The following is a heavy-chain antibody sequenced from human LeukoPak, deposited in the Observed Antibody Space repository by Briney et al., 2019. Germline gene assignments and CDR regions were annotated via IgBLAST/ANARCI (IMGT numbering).Heavy chain of an antibody. J-gene: IGHJ6*02. Sequence: ASVKVSCKASGYTFTSYAMNWVRQAPGQGLEWMVWINTNTGNPTYAQGFTGRFVFSLDTSVSTAYLQISSLKAEDTAVYYCARWPLAAAGPYYYYGMDVWGQGTTVTVSS. D-gene: IGHD6-13*01. CDR1: GYTFTSYA. V-gene: IGHV7-4-1*02. CDR2: INTNTGNP. CDR3: ARWPLAAAGPYYYYGMDV.